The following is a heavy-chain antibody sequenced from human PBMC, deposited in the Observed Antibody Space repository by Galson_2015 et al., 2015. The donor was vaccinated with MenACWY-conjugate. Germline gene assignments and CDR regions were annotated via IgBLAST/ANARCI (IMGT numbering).Heavy chain of an antibody. D-gene: IGHD3-10*01. Sequence: SLRLSCAASGFSFSTYAMNWVRQAPGKGLEWISYISTSSTIIYYADSVTGRFTISRDNGKNSLYLQMNSLRVEDTAIYYCARDYYYGSGSYLDHWGQGTLVTVSS. CDR1: GFSFSTYA. CDR3: ARDYYYGSGSYLDH. CDR2: ISTSSTII. J-gene: IGHJ4*02. V-gene: IGHV3-48*04.